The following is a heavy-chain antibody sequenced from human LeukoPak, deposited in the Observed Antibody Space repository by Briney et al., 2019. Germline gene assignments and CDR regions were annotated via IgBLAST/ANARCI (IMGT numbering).Heavy chain of an antibody. J-gene: IGHJ3*02. D-gene: IGHD3-22*01. Sequence: SETLSLTCTVSGGSISNYYWSWIRQPPGKGLEWIGYIYYSGSTYYNPSLKSRVTISIDTSKNQFSLKLTSVTAADTAVYYCARDGDYYYDSSGPDFAFDMWGQGTMVTVSS. CDR2: IYYSGST. V-gene: IGHV4-59*01. CDR3: ARDGDYYYDSSGPDFAFDM. CDR1: GGSISNYY.